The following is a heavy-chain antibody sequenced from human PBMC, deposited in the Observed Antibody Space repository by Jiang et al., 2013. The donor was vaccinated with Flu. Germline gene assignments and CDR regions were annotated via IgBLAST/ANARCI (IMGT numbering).Heavy chain of an antibody. V-gene: IGHV1-2*04. J-gene: IGHJ5*02. CDR2: NSGGT. CDR3: ARALSSSFYERARGWFDP. Sequence: NSGGTNYAQKFQGWVTMTRDTSISTAYMELSRLRSDDTAVYYCARALSSSFYERARGWFDPWGQGTLVTVSS. D-gene: IGHD6-13*01.